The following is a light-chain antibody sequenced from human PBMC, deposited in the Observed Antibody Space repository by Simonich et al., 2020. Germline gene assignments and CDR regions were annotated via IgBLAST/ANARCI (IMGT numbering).Light chain of an antibody. CDR1: QSVSSN. CDR2: GAS. J-gene: IGKJ2*01. V-gene: IGKV3-15*01. Sequence: EIVMTQSPATLSVSPGERATPSCRASQSVSSNFAWYQQKPGQAPRHLIYGASTRATGIPARFSGSGSGTEFTLTISSLQSEDFAVYYCQQYNNWPLYTFGQGTKLEIK. CDR3: QQYNNWPLYT.